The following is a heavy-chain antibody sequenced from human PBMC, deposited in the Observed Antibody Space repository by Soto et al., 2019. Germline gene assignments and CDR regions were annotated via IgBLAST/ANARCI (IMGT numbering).Heavy chain of an antibody. CDR2: VSYRGIT. J-gene: IGHJ3*02. CDR3: ARDREYSFGLTYDS. CDR1: GGSVSSDSYF. V-gene: IGHV4-61*01. Sequence: SETLSLTCTVSGGSVSSDSYFWSWVRQPPGKGLEWIGYVSYRGITTYNPSLKSRVTILLGTSKSQISLNLRSVTAADTAVYYCARDREYSFGLTYDSWGQRTMVTGSS. D-gene: IGHD3-3*01.